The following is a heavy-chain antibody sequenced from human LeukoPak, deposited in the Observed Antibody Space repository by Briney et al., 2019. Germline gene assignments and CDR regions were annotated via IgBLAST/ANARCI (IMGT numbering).Heavy chain of an antibody. D-gene: IGHD3-22*01. CDR3: ARLDYYDSSGYSDYYYYYMDV. J-gene: IGHJ6*03. V-gene: IGHV1-18*01. CDR1: GYTFTSYG. CDR2: ISAYNGNT. Sequence: ASVKVSCKASGYTFTSYGISWVGQAPGQGLEWMGWISAYNGNTNYAQKLQGRVTMTTDTSTSTAYMELRSLRSDDTAVYYCARLDYYDSSGYSDYYYYYMDVWGEGTTVTVSS.